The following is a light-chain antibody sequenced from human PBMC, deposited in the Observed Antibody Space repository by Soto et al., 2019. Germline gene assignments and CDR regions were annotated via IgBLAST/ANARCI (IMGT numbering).Light chain of an antibody. Sequence: QSVLTQPPSASGTPGQRVTISCSGSSSNIGRNNVNWYQQLPGTAPKLLIYANNQRPSGVPDRFSGSKSGTSASLASSGLQPEDEADYYCAVWDDSLIAWVFGGGTKLTVL. CDR3: AVWDDSLIAWV. V-gene: IGLV1-44*01. CDR2: ANN. J-gene: IGLJ3*02. CDR1: SSNIGRNN.